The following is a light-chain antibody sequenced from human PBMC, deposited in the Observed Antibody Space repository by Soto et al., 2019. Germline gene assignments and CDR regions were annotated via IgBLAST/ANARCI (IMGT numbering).Light chain of an antibody. Sequence: EIVLTQSPATLSVSPGERATLSCRASQSVGNNFAWNQQKPGQAPRLLIFGTSTRATGVPARFSGSGSGTDFTLTISSLQSEDFAVYYSQQYGDWPLTFGGGAKVEI. J-gene: IGKJ4*01. V-gene: IGKV3-15*01. CDR1: QSVGNN. CDR3: QQYGDWPLT. CDR2: GTS.